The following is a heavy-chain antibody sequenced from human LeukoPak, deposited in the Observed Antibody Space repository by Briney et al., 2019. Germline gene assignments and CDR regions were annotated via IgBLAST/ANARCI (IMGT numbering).Heavy chain of an antibody. CDR1: GGSISSYY. V-gene: IGHV4-59*01. J-gene: IGHJ3*02. D-gene: IGHD3-22*01. CDR3: ARESHYYDSSGQLGFDI. CDR2: IYYSGST. Sequence: SETLSLTCTVSGGSISSYYWSWIRQPPGKGLEWIGYIYYSGSTNYNPSLKSRVTISVDTSKNQFSLKLSSVTAADTAVYYCARESHYYDSSGQLGFDIWGQGTMVTVSS.